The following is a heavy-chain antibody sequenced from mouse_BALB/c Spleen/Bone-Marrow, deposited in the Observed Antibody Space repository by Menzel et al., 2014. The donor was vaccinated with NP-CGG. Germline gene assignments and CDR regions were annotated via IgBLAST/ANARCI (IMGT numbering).Heavy chain of an antibody. CDR1: GFNIKDTY. J-gene: IGHJ1*01. CDR3: ANYRYGWYFDV. D-gene: IGHD2-14*01. Sequence: EVKLHESGAELVKPGASVKLSCTASGFNIKDTYMHWVKQRPEQGLEWIGRIDPANGNTKYDPKFQGKATITADTSSNTAYLQLSSLTSEDTAVYYCANYRYGWYFDVWGAGTTVTVSS. V-gene: IGHV14-3*02. CDR2: IDPANGNT.